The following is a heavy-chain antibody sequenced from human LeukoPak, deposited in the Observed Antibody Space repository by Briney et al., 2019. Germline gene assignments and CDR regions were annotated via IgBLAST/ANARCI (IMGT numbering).Heavy chain of an antibody. V-gene: IGHV3-30-3*01. CDR2: ISYDENSK. D-gene: IGHD3-22*01. CDR3: ARGFASYDSGVYLPNFDY. J-gene: IGHJ4*02. CDR1: GFIFSSYV. Sequence: TGGSLRLSCAASGFIFSSYVMHWVRQAPGKGLEWVAVISYDENSKYYADSVKGRFTISRDNSKNTLYLQMNSLRAEDTAVYHCARGFASYDSGVYLPNFDYWGQGTLVTVSS.